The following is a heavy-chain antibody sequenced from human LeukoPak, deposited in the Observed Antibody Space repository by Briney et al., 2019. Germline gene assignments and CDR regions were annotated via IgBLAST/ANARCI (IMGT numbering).Heavy chain of an antibody. CDR1: GGSISFSY. V-gene: IGHV4-4*07. CDR3: ARDTLREGP. Sequence: KTSETLSLTCTVSGGSISFSYWSWIRQPAGKGLEWIGRISSSGNTNYNPSLKSRVTLSLDTSKNQFSLNLSSVTAADTAVYYCARDTLREGPWGQGPLVTVSS. CDR2: ISSSGNT. J-gene: IGHJ5*02.